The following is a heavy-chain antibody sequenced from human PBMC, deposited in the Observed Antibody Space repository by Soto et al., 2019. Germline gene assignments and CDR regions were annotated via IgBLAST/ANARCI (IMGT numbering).Heavy chain of an antibody. CDR3: ARDLRGYSYGTYYYYYYGMDV. D-gene: IGHD5-18*01. J-gene: IGHJ6*02. CDR2: IWYDGSNK. Sequence: GGSLRLSCAASGFTFSSYGMHWVRQAPGKGLEWVAVIWYDGSNKYYADSVKGRFTISRDNSKNTLYLQMNSLRAEGTAVYYCARDLRGYSYGTYYYYYYGMDVWGQGTTVTVSS. CDR1: GFTFSSYG. V-gene: IGHV3-33*01.